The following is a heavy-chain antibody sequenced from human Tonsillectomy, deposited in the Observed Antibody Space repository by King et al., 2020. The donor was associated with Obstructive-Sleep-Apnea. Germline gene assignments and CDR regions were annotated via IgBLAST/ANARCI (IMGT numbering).Heavy chain of an antibody. D-gene: IGHD3-22*01. CDR2: IYHSGST. J-gene: IGHJ4*02. Sequence: QLQESGPGLVKPSETLSLTCTVSGYSISSGYYWGWIRQPPGKGLEWIGSIYHSGSTFYNPSLKSRVTISVDTSKNQFSLKLRSVTAADTAVYYCASGATMIVVVITQFDYWGQGTLVTVSS. CDR1: GYSISSGYY. V-gene: IGHV4-38-2*02. CDR3: ASGATMIVVVITQFDY.